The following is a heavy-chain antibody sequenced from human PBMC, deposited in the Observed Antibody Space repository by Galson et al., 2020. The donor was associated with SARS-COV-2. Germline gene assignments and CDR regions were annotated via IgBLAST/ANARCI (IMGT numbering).Heavy chain of an antibody. Sequence: TGGSLRLSCAVSGFTVSSNYMSCVSQAPGKGLEWVSVIYSRGSTYYPDSVKGRLTISRDNSKNTLSLTMNSLRAEDTSVNYCARDEGNGMDVWCQGTSVTVSS. CDR2: IYSRGST. V-gene: IGHV3-66*01. J-gene: IGHJ6*02. D-gene: IGHD6-13*01. CDR1: GFTVSSNY. CDR3: ARDEGNGMDV.